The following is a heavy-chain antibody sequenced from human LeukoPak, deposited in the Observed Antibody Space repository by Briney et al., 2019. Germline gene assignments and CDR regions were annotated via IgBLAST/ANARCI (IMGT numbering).Heavy chain of an antibody. V-gene: IGHV3-9*01. J-gene: IGHJ4*02. CDR2: ISWNSGSI. CDR1: GFTFDDYA. D-gene: IGHD1-7*01. CDR3: AREDDWNYEDY. Sequence: GGSLRLSCGACGFTFDDYAMHWVRQAPGKGLEWVSGISWNSGSIGYANSVKGRFTISRDNAKNSLYLQMNSLRAEDTAIYYCAREDDWNYEDYWGQGTLVTVSS.